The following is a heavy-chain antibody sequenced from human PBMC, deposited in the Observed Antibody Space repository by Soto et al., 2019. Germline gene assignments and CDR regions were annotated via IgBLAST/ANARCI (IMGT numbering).Heavy chain of an antibody. CDR1: GGTFSSYT. CDR3: ARDEGIAARRLGYYYYMDV. D-gene: IGHD6-6*01. Sequence: SVKVSCKASGGTFSSYTISWVRQAPGQGLEWMGRIIPILGIANYAQKFQGRVTITADKSTSTAYMELSSLRSEDTAVYYCARDEGIAARRLGYYYYMDVWGKETTVTVSS. CDR2: IIPILGIA. J-gene: IGHJ6*03. V-gene: IGHV1-69*04.